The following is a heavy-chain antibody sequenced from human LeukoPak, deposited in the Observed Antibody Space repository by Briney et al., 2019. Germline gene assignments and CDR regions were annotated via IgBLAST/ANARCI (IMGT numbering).Heavy chain of an antibody. CDR3: ASTRIVLVACNLFDY. CDR1: GFTFSSYA. J-gene: IGHJ4*02. D-gene: IGHD2-15*01. Sequence: GGSLRLSCAASGFTFSSYAMSWVRQAPGKGLEWVSAISGSGGSTYYADSVKGRFTISRDNSKNTLYLQMNSLRAEDTAVYYCASTRIVLVACNLFDYWGQGTLVTVSS. CDR2: ISGSGGST. V-gene: IGHV3-23*01.